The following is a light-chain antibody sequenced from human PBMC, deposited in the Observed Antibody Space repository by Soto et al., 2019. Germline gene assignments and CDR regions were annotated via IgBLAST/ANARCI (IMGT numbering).Light chain of an antibody. CDR3: QKYNSAPQT. J-gene: IGKJ1*01. V-gene: IGKV1-27*01. CDR2: AAS. Sequence: DIQMTQSPSSLSASVGDRVTITCRASQGIIDYLAWYQQKPGKAPKLLIYAASTLQSGVPSRFSGSGAGTDFTLIISGLQPEDVARYFCQKYNSAPQTFGQGTKVEIK. CDR1: QGIIDY.